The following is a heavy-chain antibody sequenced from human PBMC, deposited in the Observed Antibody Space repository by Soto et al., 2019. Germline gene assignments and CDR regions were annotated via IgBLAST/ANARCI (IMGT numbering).Heavy chain of an antibody. J-gene: IGHJ4*02. CDR2: IYYSGST. Sequence: QVQLQESGPGLVKPSQTLSLTCTVSGGSISRGGYYWSWIRQHPGKGLEWIGYIYYSGSTYYNPSLKSRVTISVDTSKNQFSLKLSSVTAADTAVYYCARSSSGYDRHRTYYFDYWGQGTLVTVSS. V-gene: IGHV4-31*03. D-gene: IGHD5-12*01. CDR3: ARSSSGYDRHRTYYFDY. CDR1: GGSISRGGYY.